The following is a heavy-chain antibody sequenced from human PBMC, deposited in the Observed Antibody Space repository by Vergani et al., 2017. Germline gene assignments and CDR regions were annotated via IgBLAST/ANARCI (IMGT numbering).Heavy chain of an antibody. V-gene: IGHV3-30*18. CDR3: AKDLYYYDSSGYFDY. D-gene: IGHD3-22*01. CDR1: GFTFSSYG. Sequence: QVQLVESGGGVVQPGRSLRLSSAASGFTFSSYGMHWVRQAPGKGLEWVAVISYDGSNKYYADSVKGRFTISRDNSKNTLYLQMNSLRAEDTAVYYCAKDLYYYDSSGYFDYWGQGTLVTVSS. J-gene: IGHJ4*02. CDR2: ISYDGSNK.